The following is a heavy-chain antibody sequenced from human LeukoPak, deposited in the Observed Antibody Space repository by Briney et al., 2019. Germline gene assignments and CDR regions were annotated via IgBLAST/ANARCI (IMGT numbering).Heavy chain of an antibody. J-gene: IGHJ4*02. CDR3: VRPLSPAPN. V-gene: IGHV3-66*01. CDR1: GFNVGNQY. CDR2: IYSGGAT. Sequence: GSLRLSCAVSGFNVGNQYMTWIRQARGKGLEWVSLIYSGGATYYTDSVRGRFTISRDNSKNTLYLQMNSLRTEDTAVYYCVRPLSPAPNWGQGTLVTVSS.